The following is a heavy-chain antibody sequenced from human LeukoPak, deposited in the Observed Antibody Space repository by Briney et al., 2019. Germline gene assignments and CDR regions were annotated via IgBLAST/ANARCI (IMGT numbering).Heavy chain of an antibody. Sequence: GGSLRLSCAASGFTFSSYSMNWVRQAPGKGLEWVSSISTGSSYIYYADSVKGRFTISRDNAKNSLYLQMNSLRAEDTAVYYCARDHAYAFDIWGQGTLVTVSS. J-gene: IGHJ3*02. CDR1: GFTFSSYS. CDR2: ISTGSSYI. CDR3: ARDHAYAFDI. D-gene: IGHD2-2*01. V-gene: IGHV3-21*01.